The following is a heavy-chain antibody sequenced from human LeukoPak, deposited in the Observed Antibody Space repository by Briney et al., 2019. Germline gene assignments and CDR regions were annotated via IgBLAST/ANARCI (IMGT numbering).Heavy chain of an antibody. D-gene: IGHD2-15*01. V-gene: IGHV3-48*01. CDR1: GFTFSSYS. CDR3: ARSDIVVVVAASSEGFQH. CDR2: ISSSSSAI. J-gene: IGHJ1*01. Sequence: GGSLRLSCAASGFTFSSYSMNWVRQAPGKGLEWVSYISSSSSAIYYADSVKGRFTISRDNSKNTLYLQMNSLRAEDTAVYYCARSDIVVVVAASSEGFQHWGQGTLVTVSS.